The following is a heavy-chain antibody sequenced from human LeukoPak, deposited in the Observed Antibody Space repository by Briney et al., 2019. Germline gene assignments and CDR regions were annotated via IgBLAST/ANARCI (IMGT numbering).Heavy chain of an antibody. D-gene: IGHD2-15*01. CDR3: ARRDNYDY. V-gene: IGHV3-48*01. Sequence: GGSLRLSCAASGFTFSDYGMNWVRQAPGKGLEWVSYISSSSSTIYYADSVKGRFTISRDNARTSLYLQMNSLRAEDTAVYYCARRDNYDYWGQGTLVTVSS. J-gene: IGHJ4*02. CDR2: ISSSSSTI. CDR1: GFTFSDYG.